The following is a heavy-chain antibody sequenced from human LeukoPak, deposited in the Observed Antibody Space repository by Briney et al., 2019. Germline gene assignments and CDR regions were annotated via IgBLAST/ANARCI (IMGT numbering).Heavy chain of an antibody. D-gene: IGHD3-10*01. Sequence: PGGSLRLSCAASGFTFSSYGMSWVRQAPGKGLEWVSAISGSGGSTYYADSVKGRFTISRDNAKNSLYLQMNSLRAEDTAVYYCARDLHYYGSGSMMRFDPWGQGTLVTVSS. CDR3: ARDLHYYGSGSMMRFDP. CDR2: ISGSGGST. CDR1: GFTFSSYG. V-gene: IGHV3-23*01. J-gene: IGHJ5*02.